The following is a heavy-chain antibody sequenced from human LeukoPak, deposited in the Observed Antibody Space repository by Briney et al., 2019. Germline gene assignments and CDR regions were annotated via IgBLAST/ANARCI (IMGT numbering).Heavy chain of an antibody. J-gene: IGHJ5*02. CDR2: IYHSGST. CDR1: GGSISSGGYS. CDR3: ARDGAYCSSTSCSHWFDP. V-gene: IGHV4-30-2*01. Sequence: PSETLSLTCAVSGGSISSGGYSWSWIRQPPGKGLEWIGYIYHSGSTYYNPSLKSRVTISVDRSKNQLSLKLSSVTAADTAVYYCARDGAYCSSTSCSHWFDPWGQGTLVTVSS. D-gene: IGHD2-2*01.